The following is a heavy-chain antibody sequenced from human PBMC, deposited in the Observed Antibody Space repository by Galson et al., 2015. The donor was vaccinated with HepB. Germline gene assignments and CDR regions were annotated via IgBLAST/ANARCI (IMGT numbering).Heavy chain of an antibody. Sequence: SLRLSCAASGFTLSGQDMSWVRQAPGRGLEWISYISGSSSTIYYADSVKGRFTISRDNAKNSLYLQMNSLRAEDTAVYYCARGYYYDSSGYYYLNDAFDIWGQGTMVTVSS. V-gene: IGHV3-48*01. CDR2: ISGSSSTI. J-gene: IGHJ3*02. CDR3: ARGYYYDSSGYYYLNDAFDI. D-gene: IGHD3-22*01. CDR1: GFTLSGQD.